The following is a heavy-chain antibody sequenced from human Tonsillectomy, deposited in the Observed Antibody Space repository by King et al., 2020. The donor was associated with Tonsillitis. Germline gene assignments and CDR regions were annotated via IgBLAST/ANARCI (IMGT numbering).Heavy chain of an antibody. CDR3: ARVAGYYDSWFDP. CDR1: GFTFSSYG. Sequence: VQLVESGGGVVQPGRSLRLSCAASGFTFSSYGMHWVRQAPGKGLEWVAVIWYDGSNKYYADSVKGRSTISRDNSKNTLYLQMNSLRAEDTAVYYCARVAGYYDSWFDPWGQGTLVTVSS. CDR2: IWYDGSNK. D-gene: IGHD3-22*01. J-gene: IGHJ5*02. V-gene: IGHV3-33*01.